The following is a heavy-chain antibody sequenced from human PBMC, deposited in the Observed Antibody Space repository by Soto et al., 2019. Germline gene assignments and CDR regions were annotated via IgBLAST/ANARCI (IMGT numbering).Heavy chain of an antibody. D-gene: IGHD4-17*01. J-gene: IGHJ6*02. Sequence: QVQLQESGPGLVKPSGTLSLTCAVSGGSISSSNWWSWVRQPPGKGLEWIGEIYHSGSTNYNPSRKSRVTIAVDKSKNQCALKLSAVTAADTAVYYWARGAAVTPLRYGMDVWGQGTTVTVSS. CDR1: GGSISSSNW. V-gene: IGHV4-4*02. CDR2: IYHSGST. CDR3: ARGAAVTPLRYGMDV.